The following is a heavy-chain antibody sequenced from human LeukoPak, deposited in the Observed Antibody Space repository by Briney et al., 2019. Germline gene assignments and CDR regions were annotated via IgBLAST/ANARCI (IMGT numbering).Heavy chain of an antibody. V-gene: IGHV1-69*13. D-gene: IGHD1-26*01. J-gene: IGHJ3*02. CDR2: IVTVFTTT. CDR3: ARGFYSGSWDDAFDI. Sequence: SVKVSCKASGGTFSSYTFIWVRQAPGRGLEWMGAIVTVFTTTNFAQKFQGRVTITADESTRTAYMELNSLRSEDTAVYYCARGFYSGSWDDAFDIWGQGTMVTVSS. CDR1: GGTFSSYT.